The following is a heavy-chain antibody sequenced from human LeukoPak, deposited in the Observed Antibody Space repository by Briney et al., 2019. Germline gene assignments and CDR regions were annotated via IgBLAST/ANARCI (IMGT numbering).Heavy chain of an antibody. J-gene: IGHJ4*02. CDR3: ASGYDFSSAYSDY. D-gene: IGHD3/OR15-3a*01. CDR1: AFTFSIYA. CDR2: ISYDGRNK. Sequence: GGYLRLSCTASAFTFSIYAMHWVRQAPGKGLEWVVVISYDGRNKNYADSVKGRFTISRDNSKNTLYLQMNSLGAEDTAVYYCASGYDFSSAYSDYWGQGALVTVSS. V-gene: IGHV3-30*04.